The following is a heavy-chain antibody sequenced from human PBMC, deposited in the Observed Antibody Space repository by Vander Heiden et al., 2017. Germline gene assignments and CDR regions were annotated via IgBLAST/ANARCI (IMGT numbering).Heavy chain of an antibody. CDR2: IDSGGST. CDR3: ARIWVGAPRD. V-gene: IGHV3-53*01. Sequence: QPSGSMRLSCAASGFTVSSNYMSWVRQAPGKGLEWVSGIDSGGSTYYADSVKGRFTISRDNSKNTLYLQRNSPRAEDTAVYYWARIWVGAPRDWGQGTLGTVSS. CDR1: GFTVSSNY. J-gene: IGHJ4*02. D-gene: IGHD7-27*01.